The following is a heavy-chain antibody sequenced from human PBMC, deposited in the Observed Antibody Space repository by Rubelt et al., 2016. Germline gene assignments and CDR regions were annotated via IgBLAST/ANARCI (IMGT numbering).Heavy chain of an antibody. V-gene: IGHV1-18*01. CDR2: ISAYNGNT. CDR1: GYTFTSYG. D-gene: IGHD6-6*01. Sequence: QVQLVQSGAEVKKPGASVKVSCKASGYTFTSYGISWVRQAPGQGLEWMGWISAYNGNTNYAQELQGRVTMTTDTSTSTAYMGLRSLRADDTAVYYCARDRIRIAARQGWYFDLWGRGTLVTVSS. CDR3: ARDRIRIAARQGWYFDL. J-gene: IGHJ2*01.